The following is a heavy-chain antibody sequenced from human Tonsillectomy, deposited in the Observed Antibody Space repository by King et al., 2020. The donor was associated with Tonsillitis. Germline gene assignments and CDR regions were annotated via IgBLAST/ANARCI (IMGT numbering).Heavy chain of an antibody. V-gene: IGHV4-39*01. J-gene: IGHJ6*03. Sequence: LQLQESGPGLVKPSETLSLTCTVSGGSISSSSYYWGWIRQPPGKGLEWIGSIYYSGSTYYNPSLKSRVTISVDTSKNQFSLKLSSVTAADTAVYYCARRSGYYYDSSGYSSNYYYMDVWGNGTTVTVSS. CDR2: IYYSGST. D-gene: IGHD3-22*01. CDR3: ARRSGYYYDSSGYSSNYYYMDV. CDR1: GGSISSSSYY.